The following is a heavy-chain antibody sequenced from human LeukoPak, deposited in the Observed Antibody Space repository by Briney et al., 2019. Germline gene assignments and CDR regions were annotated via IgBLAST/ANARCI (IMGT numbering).Heavy chain of an antibody. Sequence: GGSLRLSCAASGFTFSNAWMSWVRQAPGKGLEWVGRIKSKTGGGTTDFAAPVKGRFTISRDDSKNTLYLQMNSLKSEDTAVYYCTTESGYEGLFDYWGQGTLVTVSS. CDR3: TTESGYEGLFDY. V-gene: IGHV3-15*01. CDR1: GFTFSNAW. CDR2: IKSKTGGGTT. J-gene: IGHJ4*02. D-gene: IGHD5-12*01.